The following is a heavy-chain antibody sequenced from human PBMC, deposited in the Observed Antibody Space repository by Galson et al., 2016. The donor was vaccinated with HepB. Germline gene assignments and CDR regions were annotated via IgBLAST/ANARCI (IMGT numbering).Heavy chain of an antibody. D-gene: IGHD2-8*02. J-gene: IGHJ4*02. V-gene: IGHV3-7*01. CDR3: ASDYWVY. CDR1: GLTVSANY. Sequence: SLRLSCAASGLTVSANYMSWVRQAPGKGLEWVASINGDGSTKYYVDSVKGRFTISRDNAKNSLYLQMNSLRAEDTAVYYCASDYWVYWGQGTLVTVSA. CDR2: INGDGSTK.